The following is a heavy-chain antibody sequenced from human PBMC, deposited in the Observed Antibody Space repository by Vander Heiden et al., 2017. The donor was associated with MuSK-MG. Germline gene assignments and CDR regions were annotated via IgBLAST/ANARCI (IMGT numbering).Heavy chain of an antibody. V-gene: IGHV3-15*01. CDR3: TTDKGHYYDSSRH. CDR1: ELSLSNAW. CDR2: IKSKTDGGTT. Sequence: ELPPVDSGAGSGQPGGSGSLSCTASELSLSNAWMSWVRQAPGKGLEWVGRIKSKTDGGTTDYAAPVKGRFTISRDDSKNTLYLQMNSLKTEDTAVYYCTTDKGHYYDSSRHWGQGTLVTVSS. J-gene: IGHJ4*02. D-gene: IGHD3-22*01.